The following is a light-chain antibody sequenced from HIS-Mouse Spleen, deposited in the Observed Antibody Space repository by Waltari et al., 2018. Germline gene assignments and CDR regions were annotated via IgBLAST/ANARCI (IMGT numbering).Light chain of an antibody. CDR2: EVS. V-gene: IGLV2-14*01. CDR3: SSYTSSSTVV. CDR1: SSDVGGYNY. J-gene: IGLJ2*01. Sequence: QSALTQPASVSGSPGQSITISCTGTSSDVGGYNYVSWYQKHPGKAPKPLIYEVSNRPSGVSNRFSGSKSGNTASLTISGLQAEDEADYYCSSYTSSSTVVFGGGTKLTVL.